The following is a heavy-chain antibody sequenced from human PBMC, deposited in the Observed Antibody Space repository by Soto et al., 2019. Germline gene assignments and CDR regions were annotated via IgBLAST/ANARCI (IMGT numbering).Heavy chain of an antibody. CDR1: GCTFTGYY. Sequence: ASVKVSCKASGCTFTGYYMHWVRQAPGQGLEWMGWINPNSGGTNYAQKFQGRVTMTRDTSISTAYMELSRLRSDDTAVYYCARDQSGTTELYYYYGMDVWGQGTTVTVSS. J-gene: IGHJ6*02. CDR2: INPNSGGT. CDR3: ARDQSGTTELYYYYGMDV. V-gene: IGHV1-2*02. D-gene: IGHD1-1*01.